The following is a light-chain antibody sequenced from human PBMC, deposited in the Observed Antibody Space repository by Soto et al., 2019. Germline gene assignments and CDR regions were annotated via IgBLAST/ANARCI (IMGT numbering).Light chain of an antibody. CDR3: QQTYNTPRT. V-gene: IGKV1-39*01. CDR2: AAS. J-gene: IGKJ1*01. Sequence: DIQMTQSPSSLSAFVGDTVTITCRASQSISNYLNWYQQIPGKAPKLLIYAASSLQSGVPSSFSGSGSGTDFTLTISNLQPEDFATYCCQQTYNTPRTFGQGTKVEIK. CDR1: QSISNY.